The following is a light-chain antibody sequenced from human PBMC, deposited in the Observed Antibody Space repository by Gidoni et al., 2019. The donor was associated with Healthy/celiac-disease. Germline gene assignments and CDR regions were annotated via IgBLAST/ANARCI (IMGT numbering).Light chain of an antibody. CDR2: DAS. CDR3: QQRSNWPPWT. J-gene: IGKJ1*01. CDR1: QSVSSY. V-gene: IGKV3-11*01. Sequence: EIVLTQSPATLSLSPGERATLSCRASQSVSSYLAWYQQKPGQAPRLLIYDASNRATGIPARFSGSGSGTDFTFTISSLEPEDFAVYYCQQRSNWPPWTFGQGTKVEI.